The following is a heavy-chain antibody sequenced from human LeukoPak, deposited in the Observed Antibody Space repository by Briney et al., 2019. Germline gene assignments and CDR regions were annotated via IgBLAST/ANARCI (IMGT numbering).Heavy chain of an antibody. D-gene: IGHD6-13*01. CDR3: ARASIAAAGVDY. V-gene: IGHV3-21*01. J-gene: IGHJ4*02. CDR2: ISSSSSHI. Sequence: GGSLRLSCAASGFTFSSYSMNWVRQAPGKGLEWVSSISSSSSHIYYADSVKGRFTISRDNAKNSLYLQMNSLRAEDTAVYYCARASIAAAGVDYWGQGTLVTVSS. CDR1: GFTFSSYS.